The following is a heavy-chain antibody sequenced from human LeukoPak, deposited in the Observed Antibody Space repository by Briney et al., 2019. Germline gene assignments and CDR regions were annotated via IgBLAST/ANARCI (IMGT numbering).Heavy chain of an antibody. CDR3: TREYLGGYLIY. CDR2: TYYRSKWFN. V-gene: IGHV6-1*01. CDR1: GESVSSNNAD. Sequence: TSQTLSLTCAISGESVSSNNADWTWIRQSPSRGLEWLGRTYYRSKWFNDYAVSVKSRITINADTSKNQFLLKLNSLTSQATAVYYCTREYLGGYLIYWGQGTLVTVSS. J-gene: IGHJ4*02. D-gene: IGHD3-16*02.